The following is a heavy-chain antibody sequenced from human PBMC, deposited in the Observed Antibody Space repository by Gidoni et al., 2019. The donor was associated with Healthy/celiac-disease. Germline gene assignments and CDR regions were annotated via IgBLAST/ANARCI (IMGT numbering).Heavy chain of an antibody. D-gene: IGHD6-6*01. V-gene: IGHV3-9*01. J-gene: IGHJ6*02. CDR3: AKDIRTEYSSWGMDV. Sequence: EVQLVASGGGLVQLGRSLRLFWAASGSPFEDYAMHWVRQAPGKGLEWVSGISWNSGSIGYADSVKGRFTISRDNAKNSLYLQMNSLRAEDTALYYCAKDIRTEYSSWGMDVWGQGTTVTVSS. CDR2: ISWNSGSI. CDR1: GSPFEDYA.